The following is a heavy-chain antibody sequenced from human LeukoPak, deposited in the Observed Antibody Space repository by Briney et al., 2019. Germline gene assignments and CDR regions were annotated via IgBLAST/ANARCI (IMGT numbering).Heavy chain of an antibody. V-gene: IGHV4-61*02. CDR1: GGSISSGSYY. J-gene: IGHJ5*02. D-gene: IGHD2-2*01. CDR2: IYTSGST. CDR3: ARALVVPAATNWFDP. Sequence: SETLSLTCTVSGGSISSGSYYWSWIRQPAGKGLEWIGRIYTSGSTNYNPSLKSRVTISVDTSKNQFSLKLSSVTAADTAVYYCARALVVPAATNWFDPCGQGTLVTVSS.